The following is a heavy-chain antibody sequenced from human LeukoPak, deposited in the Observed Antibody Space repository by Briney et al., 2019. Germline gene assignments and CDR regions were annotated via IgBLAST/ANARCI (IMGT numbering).Heavy chain of an antibody. CDR1: GGSISSSSYY. CDR2: IYYSGST. Sequence: SETLSLTCTVSGGSISSSSYYWGWIRQPPGKGLEWIGSIYYSGSTYYNPSLKSRVTISVDTSKNQFSLKLSSVTAADTAVYYCARRNINVWFDPWGQGTLVTVSS. J-gene: IGHJ5*02. CDR3: ARRNINVWFDP. V-gene: IGHV4-39*01.